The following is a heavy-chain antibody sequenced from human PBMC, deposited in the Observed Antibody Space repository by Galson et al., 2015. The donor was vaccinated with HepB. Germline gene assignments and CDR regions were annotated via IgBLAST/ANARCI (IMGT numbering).Heavy chain of an antibody. CDR3: VRDSVPVARINGFHI. V-gene: IGHV3-66*01. D-gene: IGHD2-2*01. CDR2: IYDDGRT. Sequence: SLRLSCAASGFVVSTSHMSWVRQAPGRGLEWVSIIYDDGRTFYSDSVTGRFSISRDNAKNALYLQMKSLRADDTAVYYCVRDSVPVARINGFHIWGQGTLVTVTS. CDR1: GFVVSTSH. J-gene: IGHJ3*02.